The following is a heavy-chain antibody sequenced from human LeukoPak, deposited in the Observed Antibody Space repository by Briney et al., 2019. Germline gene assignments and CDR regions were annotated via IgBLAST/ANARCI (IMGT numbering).Heavy chain of an antibody. D-gene: IGHD3-10*01. Sequence: GGSLRLSCAASGFTFSRHSMNWVRQAPGKGLEWVSSISTSSSYIDYADSVKGRFTISRDNAKNSLYLQMNSLRAEDTAVYYCARDRSPGNFDYWGQGTLVTVSS. CDR1: GFTFSRHS. J-gene: IGHJ4*02. V-gene: IGHV3-21*01. CDR2: ISTSSSYI. CDR3: ARDRSPGNFDY.